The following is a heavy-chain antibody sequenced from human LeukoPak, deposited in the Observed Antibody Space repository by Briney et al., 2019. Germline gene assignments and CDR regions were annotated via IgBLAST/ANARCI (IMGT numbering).Heavy chain of an antibody. Sequence: GGSLRLSCAASGFTFSSYAMHWVRQAPGKGLEWVAVISYEGRNKYHADSVKGRFSISRDNSKSTLSLQMNSLRAEDTAIYYCATYRQVLLPFESWGQGTLVTVSS. CDR2: ISYEGRNK. D-gene: IGHD2-8*02. CDR1: GFTFSSYA. CDR3: ATYRQVLLPFES. J-gene: IGHJ4*02. V-gene: IGHV3-30*04.